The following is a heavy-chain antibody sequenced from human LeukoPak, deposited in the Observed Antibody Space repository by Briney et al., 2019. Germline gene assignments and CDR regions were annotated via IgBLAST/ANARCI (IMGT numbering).Heavy chain of an antibody. CDR2: IYYSGST. J-gene: IGHJ3*02. Sequence: SETLSLTCTVSGGSISSYYWSWIRQPPGKGLEWIGYIYYSGSTNYNPSLKSRVTISVDTSKNRFSLKLSSVTAADTAVYYCAGHCGGDCSIGAFDIWGQGTMVTVSS. V-gene: IGHV4-59*01. D-gene: IGHD2-21*02. CDR1: GGSISSYY. CDR3: AGHCGGDCSIGAFDI.